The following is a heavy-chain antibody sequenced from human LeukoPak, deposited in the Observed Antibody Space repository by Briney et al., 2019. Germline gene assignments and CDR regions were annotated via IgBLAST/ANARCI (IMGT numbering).Heavy chain of an antibody. CDR2: INSDGSST. CDR3: ARLLYYYDSSGYYLDAFDI. CDR1: GFTFSSYW. V-gene: IGHV3-74*01. D-gene: IGHD3-22*01. J-gene: IGHJ3*02. Sequence: GESLRLSCAASGFTFSSYWMHWVRQAPGKGLVWVSRINSDGSSTSYADSVKGRFTISRDNAKNTLYLQMNSLRAEDTAVYYCARLLYYYDSSGYYLDAFDIWGQGTMVTVSS.